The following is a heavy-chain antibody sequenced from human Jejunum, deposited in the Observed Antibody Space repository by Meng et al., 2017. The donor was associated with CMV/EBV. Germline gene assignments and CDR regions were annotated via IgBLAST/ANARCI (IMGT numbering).Heavy chain of an antibody. D-gene: IGHD4-11*01. CDR3: ARDRLYTNYVSAVDY. V-gene: IGHV3-30*02. J-gene: IGHJ4*02. CDR1: TFRSYG. Sequence: TFRSYGLHWVRQAPGKGLEWVAFVRYDGRNTFYADSVEGRFTISRDDSNNALYLQMNSLRADDTAVYYCARDRLYTNYVSAVDYWGQGTLVTVSS. CDR2: VRYDGRNT.